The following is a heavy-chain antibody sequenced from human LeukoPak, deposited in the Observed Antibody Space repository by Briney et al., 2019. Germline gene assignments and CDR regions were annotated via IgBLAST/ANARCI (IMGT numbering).Heavy chain of an antibody. D-gene: IGHD2-15*01. CDR1: GYTFTGYY. J-gene: IGHJ6*03. CDR3: AALGYCSGGSCNYDYYYYMDV. V-gene: IGHV1-2*02. CDR2: INPNSGGT. Sequence: ASVKVSCKASGYTFTGYYMHWVRQAPGQGLEWMGWINPNSGGTNYAQKFQGRVTMTRDTSISTAYMELSRLRSDDTAVYYCAALGYCSGGSCNYDYYYYMDVWGKGTTVTVSS.